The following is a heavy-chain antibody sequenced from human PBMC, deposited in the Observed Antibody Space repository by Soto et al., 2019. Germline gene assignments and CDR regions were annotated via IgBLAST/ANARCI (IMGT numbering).Heavy chain of an antibody. D-gene: IGHD1-7*01. CDR2: IYYSGST. V-gene: IGHV4-39*01. CDR1: LACVRSSSAY. J-gene: IGHJ6*02. CDR3: ARLNAGTTYYYYGMDV. Sequence: SDTLSLTCPLILACVRSSSAYWGSIRQPPGKGLEWIGSIYYSGSTYYNPSLKSRVTISVDTSKNQFSLKLSSVTAADTAVYYCARLNAGTTYYYYGMDVWGQGTTVS.